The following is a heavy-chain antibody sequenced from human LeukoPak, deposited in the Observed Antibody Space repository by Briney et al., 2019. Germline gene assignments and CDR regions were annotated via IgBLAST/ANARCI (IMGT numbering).Heavy chain of an antibody. CDR2: INPNSGGT. J-gene: IGHJ4*02. D-gene: IGHD6-19*01. V-gene: IGHV1-2*06. Sequence: GASIKVSCKASGYSFSAYNIHWVRQAPGQGLEWMGRINPNSGGTNYAQKFQGRVTMTRDTSISTAYMELSRLRSDDTAVYYCARVSSGWSDFDYWGQGTLVTVSS. CDR3: ARVSSGWSDFDY. CDR1: GYSFSAYN.